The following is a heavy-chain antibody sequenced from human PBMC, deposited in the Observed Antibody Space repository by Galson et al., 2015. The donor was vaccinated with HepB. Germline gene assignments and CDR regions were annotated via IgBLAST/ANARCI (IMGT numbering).Heavy chain of an antibody. D-gene: IGHD2-21*02. V-gene: IGHV4-31*03. CDR3: ARAYIVVVTATDYGMDV. J-gene: IGHJ6*02. Sequence: TLSLTCTVSGGSISSGGYYWSWIRQHPGKGLEWIGYIYYSGSTYYNPSLKSRVTISVDTSKNQFSLKLSSVTAADTAVYYCARAYIVVVTATDYGMDVWGQGTTVTVSS. CDR1: GGSISSGGYY. CDR2: IYYSGST.